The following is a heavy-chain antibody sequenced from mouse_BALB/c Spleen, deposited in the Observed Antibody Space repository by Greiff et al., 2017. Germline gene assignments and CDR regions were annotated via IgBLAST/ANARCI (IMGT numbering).Heavy chain of an antibody. J-gene: IGHJ3*01. Sequence: EVQLQQSGAELVKPGASVKLSCTASGFNIKDTYMHWVKQRPEQGLEWIGLIDPENGDTEYAPKFQGKATMTADTSSNTAYLQLSSLTSEDTAVYYCNAACFAYWGQGTLVTVSA. CDR3: NAACFAY. CDR1: GFNIKDTY. V-gene: IGHV14-4*02. CDR2: IDPENGDT.